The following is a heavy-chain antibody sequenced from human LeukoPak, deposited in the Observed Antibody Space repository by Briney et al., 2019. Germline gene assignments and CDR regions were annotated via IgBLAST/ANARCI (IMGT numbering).Heavy chain of an antibody. CDR1: GFTFSNYG. D-gene: IGHD2-2*01. CDR3: AKSDCRSTSCWPDSYYMDV. V-gene: IGHV3-30*02. J-gene: IGHJ6*03. CDR2: TLYDGSKK. Sequence: GGSLRLSCAASGFTFSNYGLHWVRQAPGKGLEWVAFTLYDGSKKYYADSVKGRFTISRDNSKNMLYLQVNSLRAEDTAVYYCAKSDCRSTSCWPDSYYMDVWGKGTTVTVSS.